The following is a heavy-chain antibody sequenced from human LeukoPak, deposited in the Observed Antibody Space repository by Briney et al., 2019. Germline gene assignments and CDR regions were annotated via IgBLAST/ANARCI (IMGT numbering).Heavy chain of an antibody. CDR2: IYHSGST. D-gene: IGHD3-22*01. J-gene: IGHJ4*02. V-gene: IGHV4-30-2*01. CDR3: ASLPQYYDSTDNTEIFDY. CDR1: GGSISSGGYS. Sequence: SETLSLTCAVSGGSISSGGYSWSWILQPPGKGLEWIGYIYHSGSTYYNPFLKSRVTMSLDTSKSQFSLKLNSVTAADTAFYYCASLPQYYDSTDNTEIFDYWGQGILVTVSS.